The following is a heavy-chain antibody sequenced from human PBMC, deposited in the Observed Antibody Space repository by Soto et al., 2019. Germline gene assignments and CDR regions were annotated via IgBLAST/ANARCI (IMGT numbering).Heavy chain of an antibody. CDR3: VRSFGASDYFDS. CDR1: GYSFTSYW. V-gene: IGHV5-10-1*01. CDR2: IDPSDFDS. Sequence: GESLKISCQGSGYSFTSYWISWVRQMPGKGLEWMGRIDPSDFDSDYSPSFQGRVTISIDRSISTAYLQWSSLKASDTAMYYCVRSFGASDYFDSWGQGILVTV. J-gene: IGHJ4*02. D-gene: IGHD3-10*01.